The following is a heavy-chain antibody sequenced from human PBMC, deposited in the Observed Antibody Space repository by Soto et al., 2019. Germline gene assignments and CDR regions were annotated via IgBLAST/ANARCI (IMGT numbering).Heavy chain of an antibody. J-gene: IGHJ3*02. CDR2: ISAYNGNT. CDR1: GYTFTSYG. Sequence: ASVKVSCKASGYTFTSYGISWVRQAPGQGLDWMGWISAYNGNTNYPQKLQGRVTKTTDTSTRTAYMELRSLRSDDTAVYYCCYDLADALDIWGKGTMVTFPS. V-gene: IGHV1-18*01. D-gene: IGHD2-2*01. CDR3: CYDLADALDI.